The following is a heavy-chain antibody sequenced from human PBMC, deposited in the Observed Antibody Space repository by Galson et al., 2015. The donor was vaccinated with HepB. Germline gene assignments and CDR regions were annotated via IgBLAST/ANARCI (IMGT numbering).Heavy chain of an antibody. CDR2: ISSSSSYT. CDR1: GFTFSDYY. V-gene: IGHV3-11*05. CDR3: ARGGSGWYGVALY. D-gene: IGHD6-19*01. Sequence: SLRLSCAASGFTFSDYYMSWIRQAPGKGLEWVSYISSSSSYTNYADSVKGRFTISRDNAKNSLYLQMNSLRAEDTAVYYCARGGSGWYGVALYWGQGTLVTVSS. J-gene: IGHJ4*02.